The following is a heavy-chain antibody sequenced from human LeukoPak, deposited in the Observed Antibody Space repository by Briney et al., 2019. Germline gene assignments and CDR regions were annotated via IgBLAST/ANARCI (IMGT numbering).Heavy chain of an antibody. J-gene: IGHJ4*02. D-gene: IGHD6-6*01. Sequence: GGSLRLSCAASGFTFSSYGMHWVRQAPGKGLEWVAVISYDGSSKYYADSVKGRFTISRDNSKNTLYLQMNSLRAEDTAVYYCAKDLGSSSVFDYWGQGTLVTVSS. CDR2: ISYDGSSK. CDR3: AKDLGSSSVFDY. V-gene: IGHV3-30*18. CDR1: GFTFSSYG.